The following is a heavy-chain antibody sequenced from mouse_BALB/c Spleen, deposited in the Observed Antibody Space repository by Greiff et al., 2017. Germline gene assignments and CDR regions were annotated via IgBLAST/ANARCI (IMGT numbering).Heavy chain of an antibody. V-gene: IGHV3-8*02. Sequence: VQLQQSGPSLVKPSQTLSLTCSVTGDSITSGYWNWIRKFPGNKLEYMGYISYSGSTYYNPSLKSRISITRDTSKNQYYLQLNSVTTEDTATYYCANYYGSTLYWYFDVWGAGTTVTVSS. J-gene: IGHJ1*01. CDR2: ISYSGST. CDR1: GDSITSGY. D-gene: IGHD1-1*01. CDR3: ANYYGSTLYWYFDV.